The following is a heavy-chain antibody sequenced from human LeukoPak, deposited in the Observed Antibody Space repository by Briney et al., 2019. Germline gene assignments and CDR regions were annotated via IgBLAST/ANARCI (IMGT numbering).Heavy chain of an antibody. D-gene: IGHD2-15*01. Sequence: PSETLSLTCTVSGGSISSYYWSWIRQPPGKGLEWIGYIYYSGSTNYNPSLKSRVTISVDTSKNQFSLKLSSVTAADTAVYYCARVTPTWPPGAFDIWGQGTMVTVSS. CDR3: ARVTPTWPPGAFDI. CDR2: IYYSGST. CDR1: GGSISSYY. V-gene: IGHV4-59*01. J-gene: IGHJ3*02.